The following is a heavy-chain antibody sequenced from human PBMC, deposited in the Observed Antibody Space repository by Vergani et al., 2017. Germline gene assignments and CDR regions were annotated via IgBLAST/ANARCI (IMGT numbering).Heavy chain of an antibody. CDR3: ARHLAYCGGDCYPYYYGMDV. V-gene: IGHV4-39*01. Sequence: QLQLQESGPGLVKPSETLSPTCTVSGGSISSSSYYWGWIRQPPGKGLEWIGSIYYSGSTYYNPSLKSRVTISVDTSKNQFSLKLSSVTAADTAVYYCARHLAYCGGDCYPYYYGMDVWGQGTTVTVSS. J-gene: IGHJ6*02. D-gene: IGHD2-21*02. CDR1: GGSISSSSYY. CDR2: IYYSGST.